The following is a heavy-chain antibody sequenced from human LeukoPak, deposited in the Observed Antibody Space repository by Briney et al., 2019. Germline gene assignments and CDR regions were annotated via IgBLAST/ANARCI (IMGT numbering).Heavy chain of an antibody. V-gene: IGHV4-30-4*01. D-gene: IGHD6-13*01. CDR2: IHYSGST. CDR3: ARVRYSSSWIDY. Sequence: SETLSLTCTVSGGSISSGDYYWSWIRQPPGKGLEWIGYIHYSGSTYYNPSLKSRITISVDTSKNQFSLKLSSVTAADTAVYYCARVRYSSSWIDYWGQGTLVTVSS. CDR1: GGSISSGDYY. J-gene: IGHJ4*02.